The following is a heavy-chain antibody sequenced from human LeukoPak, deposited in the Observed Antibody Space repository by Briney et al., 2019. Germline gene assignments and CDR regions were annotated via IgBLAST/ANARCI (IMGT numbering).Heavy chain of an antibody. CDR1: GGSISSGGYS. CDR3: ARRQFWSGYGVAGPAAKGNPFDP. CDR2: IYHSGST. V-gene: IGHV4-30-2*01. Sequence: PSQTLSLTCAVSGGSISSGGYSWSWIRQPPGKGLEWIGYIYHSGSTYYNPSLKSRVTISVDRSKNQFSLKLSSVTAADTAVYYCARRQFWSGYGVAGPAAKGNPFDPWGQGTLVTVSS. D-gene: IGHD3-3*02. J-gene: IGHJ5*02.